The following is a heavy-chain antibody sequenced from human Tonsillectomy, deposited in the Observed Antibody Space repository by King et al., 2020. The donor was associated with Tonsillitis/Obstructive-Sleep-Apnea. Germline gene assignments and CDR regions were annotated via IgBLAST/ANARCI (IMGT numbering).Heavy chain of an antibody. CDR3: ARDGNYGDYVFANVWFDP. Sequence: VQLVESGGGLVQPGGSLRLSCAASGFTVSSNYMSWVRQAPGKGLEWVSVIYSGGSTYYADSVKGRFTISRDNSKNTLYLQMNSLRAEDTAVYYCARDGNYGDYVFANVWFDPWGQGTLVTVSS. CDR2: IYSGGST. J-gene: IGHJ5*02. CDR1: GFTVSSNY. V-gene: IGHV3-66*01. D-gene: IGHD4-17*01.